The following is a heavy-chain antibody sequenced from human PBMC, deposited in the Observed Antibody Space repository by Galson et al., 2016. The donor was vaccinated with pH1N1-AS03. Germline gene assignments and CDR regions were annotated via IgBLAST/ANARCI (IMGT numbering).Heavy chain of an antibody. V-gene: IGHV3-74*01. Sequence: CAASGIPFSSHWMHWIRQVPGKGLVWVSQINTDGTETIYADSVKGRFTISRDNAKHTLYLQMDSLRAEDTAMYYCTNSLVYWGQGTLVTVSS. J-gene: IGHJ4*02. D-gene: IGHD1-26*01. CDR1: GIPFSSHW. CDR2: INTDGTET. CDR3: TNSLVY.